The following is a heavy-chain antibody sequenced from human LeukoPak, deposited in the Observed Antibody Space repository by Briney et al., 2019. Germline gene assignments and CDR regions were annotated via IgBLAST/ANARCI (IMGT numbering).Heavy chain of an antibody. CDR1: GYRFTSYW. Sequence: GESLKISCKGSGYRFTSYWIGWVRQIPGKGLEWMGIIYPADSDTKYNPSFQGQVTISVDRSINTAYLQWNSLKASDTAMYYCARSCNGDCYFHNWFDPWGQGTLVTVSS. J-gene: IGHJ5*02. D-gene: IGHD2-21*02. CDR2: IYPADSDT. V-gene: IGHV5-51*01. CDR3: ARSCNGDCYFHNWFDP.